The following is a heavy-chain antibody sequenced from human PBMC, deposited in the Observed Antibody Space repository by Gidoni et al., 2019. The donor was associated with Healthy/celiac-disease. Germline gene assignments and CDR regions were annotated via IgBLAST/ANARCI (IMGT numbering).Heavy chain of an antibody. D-gene: IGHD4-17*01. CDR1: GLTLDAYD. V-gene: IGHV3-9*01. CDR3: AKDIGVMTTVTSYYYYGMDV. Sequence: EVQLVESGGGLVQPGRSLRHSCAASGLTLDAYDMHWVRQAPGNGLGWFSGISLNSCSIGYADSVKGRFTISRDNAKNSLYLQMNSLRAEDTALYYCAKDIGVMTTVTSYYYYGMDVWGQGTTVTVSS. J-gene: IGHJ6*02. CDR2: ISLNSCSI.